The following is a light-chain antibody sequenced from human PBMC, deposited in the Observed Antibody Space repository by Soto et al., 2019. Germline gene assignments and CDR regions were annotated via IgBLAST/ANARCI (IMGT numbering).Light chain of an antibody. Sequence: SYELTQPPSVSVAPGQTARITCGGTNIGSKSVHWYQQKPGQAPVLVVYDDSDRPSGIPERFSGSNSGNMATLTISGVEAGDEADYYCQVWDTSGDHVLFGGGTKLTVL. J-gene: IGLJ2*01. CDR2: DDS. V-gene: IGLV3-21*02. CDR3: QVWDTSGDHVL. CDR1: NIGSKS.